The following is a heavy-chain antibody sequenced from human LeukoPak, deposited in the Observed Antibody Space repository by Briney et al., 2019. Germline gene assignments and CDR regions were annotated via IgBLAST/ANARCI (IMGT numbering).Heavy chain of an antibody. CDR1: GFTFSDYY. D-gene: IGHD1-1*01. Sequence: GGSLRLSCAASGFTFSDYYMSWIRQAPGKGLEWVSYISSRTSDTNYVDSVKGRFTISRDNAKNSLYLQMNSLRAEDTAVYYCTRVGSSGSVDYWGQGTLVTVFS. J-gene: IGHJ4*02. CDR3: TRVGSSGSVDY. V-gene: IGHV3-11*06. CDR2: ISSRTSDT.